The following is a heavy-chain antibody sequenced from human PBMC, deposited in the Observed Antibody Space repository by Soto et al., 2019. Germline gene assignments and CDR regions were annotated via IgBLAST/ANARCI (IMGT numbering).Heavy chain of an antibody. V-gene: IGHV1-46*01. D-gene: IGHD3-10*01. J-gene: IGHJ6*03. CDR2: INPSGGST. Sequence: ASVKVSCKASGYTFTSYYMHWVRQAPGQGLEWMGIINPSGGSTSYAQKFQGRVTMTRDTSTSTVYMELSSLRSEDTAVYYCAILRGSGSYFYYYYYYYMDVWGKGTTVTVSS. CDR1: GYTFTSYY. CDR3: AILRGSGSYFYYYYYYYMDV.